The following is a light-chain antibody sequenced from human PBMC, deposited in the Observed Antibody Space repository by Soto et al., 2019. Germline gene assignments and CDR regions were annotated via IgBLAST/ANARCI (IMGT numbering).Light chain of an antibody. J-gene: IGLJ1*01. CDR1: SSDVGVYNY. Sequence: QSALTQPRSVSGSPGQSVTISCTGTSSDVGVYNYVSWYQQHPDKAPKLMIHDVTERPSGVPDRFSGSKSGNTASLTISGLQTEDEADYYCCSYAGRYAFDFGPGTKLTVL. CDR2: DVT. V-gene: IGLV2-11*01. CDR3: CSYAGRYAFD.